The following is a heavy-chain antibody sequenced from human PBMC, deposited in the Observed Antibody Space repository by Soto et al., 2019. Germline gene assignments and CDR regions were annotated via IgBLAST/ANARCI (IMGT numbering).Heavy chain of an antibody. J-gene: IGHJ1*01. D-gene: IGHD3-22*01. Sequence: QVQLVQSGAEVKKPGSSVKVSCKASGGTFSSYAISWVRQAPGQGLEWMGGIIPIFGTANYAQKFQGRVTITADESTSTAYMGLSSLRSDDTAVYYCASSPNYYDSSGYNFQHWGQGTLVTVSS. CDR2: IIPIFGTA. V-gene: IGHV1-69*12. CDR3: ASSPNYYDSSGYNFQH. CDR1: GGTFSSYA.